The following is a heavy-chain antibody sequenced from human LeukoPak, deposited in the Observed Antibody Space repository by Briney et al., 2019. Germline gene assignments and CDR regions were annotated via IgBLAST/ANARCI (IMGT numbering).Heavy chain of an antibody. CDR1: GFTFSTHD. D-gene: IGHD3-10*01. J-gene: IGHJ6*03. CDR2: ISSRSSTI. V-gene: IGHV3-48*04. CDR3: ARVAAGGSVYYYYYYMDV. Sequence: TGGSLRLSCAASGFTFSTHDLNWVRQAPGKGLEWVSFISSRSSTIYYADSVKGRFTISRDNAKNSLYLQMNSLRAEDTAVYYCARVAAGGSVYYYYYYMDVWGKGTTVTVSS.